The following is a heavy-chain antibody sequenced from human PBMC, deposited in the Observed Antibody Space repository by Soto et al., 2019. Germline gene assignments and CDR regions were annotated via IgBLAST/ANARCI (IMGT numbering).Heavy chain of an antibody. J-gene: IGHJ3*02. CDR2: INPSGGST. D-gene: IGHD1-26*01. Sequence: QVQLVQSGAEVKKPGASVKVSCKASGYTFTSYYMHWVRQAPGQGLEWMGIINPSGGSTSYAQKFQRSVTITRDTSPSTVYMERSSLRSEDTAVYYCARDLVGATHDAFDIWGQGTMVTVSS. CDR1: GYTFTSYY. CDR3: ARDLVGATHDAFDI. V-gene: IGHV1-46*01.